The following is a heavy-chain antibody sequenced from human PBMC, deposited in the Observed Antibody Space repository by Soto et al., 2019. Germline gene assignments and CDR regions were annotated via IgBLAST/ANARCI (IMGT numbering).Heavy chain of an antibody. J-gene: IGHJ4*02. CDR1: GFTVSNYA. V-gene: IGHV3-23*01. CDR2: ISGSGGSS. D-gene: IGHD2-2*01. CDR3: AKKSTGSSGYSDY. Sequence: PGGSLRLSCATSGFTVSNYAMSWVRQAPGKGLEWVSGISGSGGSSYYADSVKGRFTISRDNSKNTLNLQMDSLRAEDTAVYYCAKKSTGSSGYSDYWGQGTVVTVSS.